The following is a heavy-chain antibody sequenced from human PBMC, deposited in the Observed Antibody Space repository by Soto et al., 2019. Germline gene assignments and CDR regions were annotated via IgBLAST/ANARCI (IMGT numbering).Heavy chain of an antibody. J-gene: IGHJ4*02. CDR2: ISAYNGNT. CDR3: ARAVRLWSGYSDFDY. CDR1: GYTFTSYG. Sequence: VDSVKVSCKASGYTFTSYGISWVRQAPGQGLEWMGWISAYNGNTNYAQKLQGRVTMTTDTSTSTAYMELRSLRSDDTAVYYCARAVRLWSGYSDFDYWGQGTLVTVSS. D-gene: IGHD3-3*01. V-gene: IGHV1-18*01.